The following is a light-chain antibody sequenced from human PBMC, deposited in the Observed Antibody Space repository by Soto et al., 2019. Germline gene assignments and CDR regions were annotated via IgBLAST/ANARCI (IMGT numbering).Light chain of an antibody. CDR3: LSFDSSLSVV. CDR2: GNT. J-gene: IGLJ2*01. Sequence: QSVLTRPPSVSGAPGQRVTLSCTGSSSNIGAGYDVHWYQQLPGRAPKLLIYGNTNRPSGVPDRFSGSKSGTSASLAITGLQAEDEADYYCLSFDSSLSVVVGGGTKVTVL. CDR1: SSNIGAGYD. V-gene: IGLV1-40*01.